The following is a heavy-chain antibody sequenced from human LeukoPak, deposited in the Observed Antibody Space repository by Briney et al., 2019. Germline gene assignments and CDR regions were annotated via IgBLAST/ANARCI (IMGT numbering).Heavy chain of an antibody. Sequence: GRSLRLSCAASGSTFSSYGMHWVRQAPGKGLEWVAVIWYDGSNKYYADSVKGRFTISRDNSKNTLYLQMNSLRAEDTAVYYCARPGIAAAGTPKDFNWFDPWGQGTLVTVSS. J-gene: IGHJ5*02. V-gene: IGHV3-33*01. CDR2: IWYDGSNK. D-gene: IGHD6-13*01. CDR1: GSTFSSYG. CDR3: ARPGIAAAGTPKDFNWFDP.